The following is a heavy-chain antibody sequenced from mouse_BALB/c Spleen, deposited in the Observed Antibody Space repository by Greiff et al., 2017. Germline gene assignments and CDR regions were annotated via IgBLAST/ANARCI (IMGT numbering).Heavy chain of an antibody. V-gene: IGHV3-2*02. Sequence: EVKLVESGPGLVKPSQSLSLTCTVTGYSITSDYAWNWIRQFPGNKLEWMGYISYSGSTSYNPSLKSRISITRDTSKNQFFLQLNSVTTEDTATYYCARWLLRPYAMDYWGQGTSVTVSS. CDR1: GYSITSDYA. D-gene: IGHD2-3*01. CDR3: ARWLLRPYAMDY. J-gene: IGHJ4*01. CDR2: ISYSGST.